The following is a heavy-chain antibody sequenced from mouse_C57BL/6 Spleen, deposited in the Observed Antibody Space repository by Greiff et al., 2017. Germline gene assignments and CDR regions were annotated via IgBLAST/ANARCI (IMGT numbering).Heavy chain of an antibody. D-gene: IGHD1-1*01. J-gene: IGHJ4*01. CDR3: ARSMGRSYAMDY. V-gene: IGHV1-26*01. Sequence: VQLKQSGPELVKPGASVKISCKASGYTFTDYYMNWVKQSHGKSLEWIGDINPNNGGTSYNQKFKGKATLTVDKSSSTAYMELRSLTSEDSAVYCCARSMGRSYAMDYWGQGTSVTVSS. CDR2: INPNNGGT. CDR1: GYTFTDYY.